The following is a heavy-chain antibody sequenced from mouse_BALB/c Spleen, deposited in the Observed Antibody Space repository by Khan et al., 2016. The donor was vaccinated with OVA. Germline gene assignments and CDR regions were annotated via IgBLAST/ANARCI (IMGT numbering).Heavy chain of an antibody. Sequence: VQLQESGPGLVKPSQSLSLTCTVTGYSITSDYAWNWIRQFPGNKLEWMGFISYSGNTNYNPSLKSRISITRDTTKNQFFLQLNSVTIEDTATYYCARGYGGDFDYWGQGTTLTVSS. CDR2: ISYSGNT. CDR3: ARGYGGDFDY. D-gene: IGHD1-1*02. V-gene: IGHV3-2*02. CDR1: GYSITSDYA. J-gene: IGHJ2*01.